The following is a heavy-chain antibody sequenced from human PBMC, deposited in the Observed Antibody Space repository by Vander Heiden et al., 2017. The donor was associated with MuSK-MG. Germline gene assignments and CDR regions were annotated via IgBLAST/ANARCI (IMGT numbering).Heavy chain of an antibody. D-gene: IGHD3-10*01. CDR2: IIPILGTA. CDR3: ARDTPPGGWFDP. J-gene: IGHJ5*02. Sequence: QVQLVQSGAEVKKPGSSVKVSCTASDGTFSSYAISWVRQAPGKGLEWMGGIIPILGTANYAQKFQGRVTITADEYTSTAYMELSSLRSEDTAGYYCARDTPPGGWFDPWWQGSLVALAS. V-gene: IGHV1-69*01. CDR1: DGTFSSYA.